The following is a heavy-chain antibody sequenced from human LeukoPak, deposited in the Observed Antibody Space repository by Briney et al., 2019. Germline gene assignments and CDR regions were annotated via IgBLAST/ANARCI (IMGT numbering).Heavy chain of an antibody. CDR3: AKVRTNWNDADFDY. J-gene: IGHJ4*02. V-gene: IGHV3-23*01. Sequence: PGGSLRLSCAASGFTFSSYAMSWVRQAPGKGREGGSAISGSGGSTYYADYVKGRFTISRDNCKNTLYLQMTSLRAEDTAVYYCAKVRTNWNDADFDYWGQGTLVTVSS. CDR2: ISGSGGST. D-gene: IGHD1-20*01. CDR1: GFTFSSYA.